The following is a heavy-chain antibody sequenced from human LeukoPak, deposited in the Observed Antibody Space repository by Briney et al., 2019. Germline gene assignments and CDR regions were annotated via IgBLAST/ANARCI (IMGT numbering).Heavy chain of an antibody. J-gene: IGHJ4*02. V-gene: IGHV3-48*01. CDR3: ARDLAVSDY. CDR2: ISSSSSTI. Sequence: GGSLRLSCAASGFTFSSYSMNWVRQAPGKGLEWVSYISSSSSTIYYADSVKGRFTISRDNAKNSLYLQMNSLRGEDTAMYYCARDLAVSDYWGQGTLVTVSS. CDR1: GFTFSSYS.